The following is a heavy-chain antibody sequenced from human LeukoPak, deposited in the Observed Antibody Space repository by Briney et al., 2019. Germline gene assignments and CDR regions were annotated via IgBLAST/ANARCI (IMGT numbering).Heavy chain of an antibody. D-gene: IGHD1-26*01. V-gene: IGHV1-8*03. CDR1: GYTFTSYD. CDR2: MNPNSGNT. J-gene: IGHJ4*02. CDR3: ARGVGVGATTGLEY. Sequence: ASVKVSCKASGYTFTSYDINWVRQATGQGLEWMGWMNPNSGNTGYAQKFQGRVTITRNTSISTAYMELSSLRSEDTAVYYCARGVGVGATTGLEYWGQGTLVTVSS.